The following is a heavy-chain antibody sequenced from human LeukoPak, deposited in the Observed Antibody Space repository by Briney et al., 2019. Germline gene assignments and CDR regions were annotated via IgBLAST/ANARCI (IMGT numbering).Heavy chain of an antibody. CDR3: ASYDYVWGSYYTTPLDY. Sequence: GASVKVSCKASGYTFTSYAMHWVRQAPGQRREWMGWINAGNGKTKYSQKFQGRVTITRDTSASTAYMELSSLRSEDTAVYYCASYDYVWGSYYTTPLDYWGQGTLVTVSS. CDR2: INAGNGKT. V-gene: IGHV1-3*01. J-gene: IGHJ4*02. D-gene: IGHD3-16*01. CDR1: GYTFTSYA.